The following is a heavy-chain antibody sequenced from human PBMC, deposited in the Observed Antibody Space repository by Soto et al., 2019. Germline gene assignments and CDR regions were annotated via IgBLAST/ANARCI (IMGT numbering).Heavy chain of an antibody. V-gene: IGHV4-30-4*01. Sequence: TLSLTCTVSGGSISSGDYYWSWIRQPPGKGLEWIGYIYYSGSTYYNPSLKSRVTISVDTSKNQFSLKLSSVTAADTAVYYCARVRGGQLLSNWFDPWGQGTLVTVSS. CDR1: GGSISSGDYY. J-gene: IGHJ5*02. CDR3: ARVRGGQLLSNWFDP. D-gene: IGHD2-2*01. CDR2: IYYSGST.